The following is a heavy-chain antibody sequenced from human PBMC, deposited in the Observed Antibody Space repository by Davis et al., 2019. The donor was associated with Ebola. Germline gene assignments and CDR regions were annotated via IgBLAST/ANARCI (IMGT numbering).Heavy chain of an antibody. Sequence: GESLKISCAASGFTFDDYGMSWVRQAPGKGLEWVSGINWNGGSTGYADSVKGRFTIFRDNAKNSLYLQMNSLRAEDTALYHCARVLVATRAFDYWGQGTLVTVSS. J-gene: IGHJ4*02. CDR1: GFTFDDYG. D-gene: IGHD5-12*01. CDR3: ARVLVATRAFDY. V-gene: IGHV3-20*01. CDR2: INWNGGST.